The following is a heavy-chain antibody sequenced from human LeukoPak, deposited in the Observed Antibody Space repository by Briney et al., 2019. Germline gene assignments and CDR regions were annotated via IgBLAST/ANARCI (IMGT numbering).Heavy chain of an antibody. CDR3: AKWPEGAMDYFDY. J-gene: IGHJ4*02. V-gene: IGHV3-23*01. Sequence: GGSLRLSCAASGFTFSIYAMSWVRQAPGKGLEWVSAISASDSRPYYADSVKGRFTISRDNSKNTLYLEMSSLRVEDTAIYYCAKWPEGAMDYFDYWGQGTLVTVSS. CDR1: GFTFSIYA. CDR2: ISASDSRP. D-gene: IGHD3-16*01.